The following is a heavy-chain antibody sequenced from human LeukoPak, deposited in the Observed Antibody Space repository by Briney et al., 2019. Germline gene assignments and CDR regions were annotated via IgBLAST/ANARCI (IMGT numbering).Heavy chain of an antibody. V-gene: IGHV4-4*07. CDR2: IYTSGST. D-gene: IGHD6-6*01. J-gene: IGHJ4*02. CDR1: GGSISSYY. CDR3: ASNPKRYSSSAGFDY. Sequence: SETLSLTCTVSGGSISSYYWSWIRQPAGKGLEWIGRIYTSGSTNYNPSLKCRVTMSVDTSKNQFSLKLSSVTAADTAVYYCASNPKRYSSSAGFDYWGQGTLVTVSS.